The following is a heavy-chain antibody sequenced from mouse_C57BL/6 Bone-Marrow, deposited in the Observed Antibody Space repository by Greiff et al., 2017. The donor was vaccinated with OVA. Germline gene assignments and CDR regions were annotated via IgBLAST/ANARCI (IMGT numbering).Heavy chain of an antibody. D-gene: IGHD2-10*01. V-gene: IGHV1-63*01. CDR2: IYPGGGYT. CDR1: GYTFTNYW. J-gene: IGHJ3*01. Sequence: QVQLQQSGAELVRPGTSVKMSCKASGYTFTNYWIGWAKQRPGHGLEWIGDIYPGGGYTNYNEKFKGKATLTADKSSSTAYMQFSSLTSEDSAIYYCAIPYYGTWFAYWGQGTLVTVSA. CDR3: AIPYYGTWFAY.